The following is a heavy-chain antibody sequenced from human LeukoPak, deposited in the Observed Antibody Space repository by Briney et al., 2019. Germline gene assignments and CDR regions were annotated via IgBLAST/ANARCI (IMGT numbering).Heavy chain of an antibody. CDR3: ARGTLYSGWSYYFDY. J-gene: IGHJ4*02. CDR1: GGSISSGGYS. Sequence: SETLSLTCAVSGGSISSGGYSWSWTRQPPGKGLEWIGYIYYSGSTYYNPSLKSRVTISVDTSKNQFSLKLSSVTAADTAMYYCARGTLYSGWSYYFDYWGQGSQVTVSS. V-gene: IGHV4-30-4*07. CDR2: IYYSGST. D-gene: IGHD6-19*01.